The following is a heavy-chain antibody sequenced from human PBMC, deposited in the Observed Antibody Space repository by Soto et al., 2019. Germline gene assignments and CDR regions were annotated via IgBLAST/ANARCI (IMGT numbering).Heavy chain of an antibody. CDR1: GFTFSSYS. CDR3: ATQSSRYSGYD. CDR2: ISSSSSYI. J-gene: IGHJ4*02. Sequence: EVQLVESGGGLVKPGGSLRLSCAASGFTFSSYSMNWVRQAPGKGLEWVSSISSSSSYIYYADSVKGRFTISRDNAKNSRYLQMNSLRAEDTAVYYCATQSSRYSGYDWGQGTLVTVSS. V-gene: IGHV3-21*01. D-gene: IGHD5-12*01.